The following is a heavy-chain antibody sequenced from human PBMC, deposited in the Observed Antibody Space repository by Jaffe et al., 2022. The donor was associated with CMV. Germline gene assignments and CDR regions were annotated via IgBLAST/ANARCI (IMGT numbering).Heavy chain of an antibody. J-gene: IGHJ6*02. Sequence: QVQLVQSGAEVKKPGASVKVSCKASGYTFTSYGISWVRQAPGQGLEWMGWISAYNGNTNYAQKLQGRVTMTTDTSTSTAYMELRSLRSDDTAVYYCARRCSGGSCYSVRGYYYGMDVWGQGTTVTVSS. CDR2: ISAYNGNT. V-gene: IGHV1-18*01. D-gene: IGHD2-15*01. CDR1: GYTFTSYG. CDR3: ARRCSGGSCYSVRGYYYGMDV.